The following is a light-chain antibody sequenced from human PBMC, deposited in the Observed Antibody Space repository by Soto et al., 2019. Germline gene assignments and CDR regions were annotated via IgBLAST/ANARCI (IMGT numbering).Light chain of an antibody. V-gene: IGKV3-20*01. Sequence: EIVLTQSPGTLSLSPGESATLSCRASQSVGRNYLAWFQHKPDQAPRLLIYDASNRATGVTDRFSGSGYGTDFTMSVTRLEPEDFAVYYCHQYAVSPLTFGGGTTVEIK. J-gene: IGKJ4*01. CDR3: HQYAVSPLT. CDR2: DAS. CDR1: QSVGRNY.